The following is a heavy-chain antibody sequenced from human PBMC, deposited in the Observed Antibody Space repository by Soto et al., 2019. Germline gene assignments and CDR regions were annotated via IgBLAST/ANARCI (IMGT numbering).Heavy chain of an antibody. Sequence: QVQLVESGGGVVQPGRSLRLSCAASGFTFSSYGMHWVRQAPGKGLERVAVISYDGSNKYYADSVKGRFTISRDNSKNTLYLQMNSLRAEDTAVYYCAKDGFVYSSSWYTNWFDPWGQGTLVTVSS. CDR2: ISYDGSNK. J-gene: IGHJ5*02. CDR1: GFTFSSYG. V-gene: IGHV3-30*18. D-gene: IGHD6-13*01. CDR3: AKDGFVYSSSWYTNWFDP.